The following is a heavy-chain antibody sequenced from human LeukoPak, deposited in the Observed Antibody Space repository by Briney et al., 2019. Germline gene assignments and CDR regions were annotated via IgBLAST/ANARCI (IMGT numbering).Heavy chain of an antibody. V-gene: IGHV1-2*04. CDR3: ARAYYDSSGYYNDY. CDR1: GYTFTGYY. CDR2: INPNSGGT. D-gene: IGHD3-22*01. Sequence: ASVKVSCKASGYTFTGYYMHWVRQAPGQGLEWMGWINPNSGGTNYAQKFQGWVTMTRDTSISTAYMELSRLRSDDTAVYYCARAYYDSSGYYNDYWGQGTLVTVSS. J-gene: IGHJ4*02.